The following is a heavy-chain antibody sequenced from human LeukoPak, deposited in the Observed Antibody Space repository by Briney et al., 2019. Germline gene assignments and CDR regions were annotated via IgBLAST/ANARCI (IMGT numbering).Heavy chain of an antibody. D-gene: IGHD1-26*01. CDR2: MNPNSGNT. V-gene: IGHV1-8*01. J-gene: IGHJ4*02. CDR1: GYTFTSYD. CDR3: ARDGKGGHSGSYYY. Sequence: GASVKVSCKASGYTFTSYDINWVRQATGQGLEWMGWMNPNSGNTGYAQKLQGRVTMTTDTSTSTAYMELRSPRSDDTAVYYCARDGKGGHSGSYYYWGQGTLVTVSS.